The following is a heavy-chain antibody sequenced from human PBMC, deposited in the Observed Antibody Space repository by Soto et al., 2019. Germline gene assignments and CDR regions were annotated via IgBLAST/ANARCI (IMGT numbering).Heavy chain of an antibody. CDR1: GFTCSSYA. D-gene: IGHD5-18*01. J-gene: IGHJ6*02. CDR2: ISYYGSNK. V-gene: IGHV3-30-3*01. CDR3: ARPDDVDTAMVPFGYYYYGMDV. Sequence: SGGSLRLSCAASGFTCSSYAMHWLRQAPGKGLEWVTFISYYGSNKYYADSVNGRFTVSRDNSKNTLYLQINSLRAEDTAVYYCARPDDVDTAMVPFGYYYYGMDVWGQGTTVTVSS.